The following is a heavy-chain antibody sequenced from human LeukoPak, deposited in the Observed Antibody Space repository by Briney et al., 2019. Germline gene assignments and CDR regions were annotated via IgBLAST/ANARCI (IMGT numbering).Heavy chain of an antibody. CDR3: ARTPHLAPGGWFDP. CDR2: ISAYNGNT. D-gene: IGHD1-26*01. CDR1: GYTFTSYG. Sequence: ASVKVSCKASGYTFTSYGISWVRQAPGQGLECMGWISAYNGNTNYAQKLQGRVTMTTDTSTSTAYMELRSLRSDDTAVYYCARTPHLAPGGWFDPWGQGTLVTVSS. V-gene: IGHV1-18*01. J-gene: IGHJ5*02.